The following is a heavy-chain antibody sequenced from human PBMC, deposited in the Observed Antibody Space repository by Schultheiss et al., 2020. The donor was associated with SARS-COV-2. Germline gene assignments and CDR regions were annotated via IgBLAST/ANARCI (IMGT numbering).Heavy chain of an antibody. Sequence: SETLSLTCAVSGYSISSGYYWGWIRQPPGKGLEWIGSIYHSGSTYYNPSLKSRITISIDTSKNLFSLKLSSVTAADTAVYYCATQGSPGALRYFDWLGSVEYYGMDVWGQGTTVTVSS. CDR2: IYHSGST. J-gene: IGHJ6*02. CDR3: ATQGSPGALRYFDWLGSVEYYGMDV. CDR1: GYSISSGYY. D-gene: IGHD3-9*01. V-gene: IGHV4-38-2*01.